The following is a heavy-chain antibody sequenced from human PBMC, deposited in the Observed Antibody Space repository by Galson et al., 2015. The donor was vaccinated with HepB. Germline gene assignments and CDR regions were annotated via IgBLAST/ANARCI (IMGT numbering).Heavy chain of an antibody. J-gene: IGHJ4*02. V-gene: IGHV3-23*01. D-gene: IGHD2-21*01. CDR1: GITFSTYV. CDR3: AKTSYCDGGPCFSGYFDS. CDR2: IVGSGEST. Sequence: SLRLSCAAPGITFSTYVMRWVRQAPGKGLEWVSSIVGSGESTFYADSVKGRFTISRDNSRNTLYLQMNRLRADDTAIYYCAKTSYCDGGPCFSGYFDSWGQGTLVAVSS.